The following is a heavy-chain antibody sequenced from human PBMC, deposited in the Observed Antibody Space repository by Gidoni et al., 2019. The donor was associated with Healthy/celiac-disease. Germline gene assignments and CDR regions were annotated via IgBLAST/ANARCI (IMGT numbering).Heavy chain of an antibody. Sequence: EVQLVESGGGLVQPGRSLRLYCAASGFTFDDHAMHWVRQAPGKGLEWVSGISWNSGSIGYADSVKGRFTISRDNAKNSLYLQMNSLRAEDTALYYCAKDTYYGSGSTFDYWGQGTLVTVSS. D-gene: IGHD3-10*01. CDR1: GFTFDDHA. CDR3: AKDTYYGSGSTFDY. V-gene: IGHV3-9*01. CDR2: ISWNSGSI. J-gene: IGHJ4*02.